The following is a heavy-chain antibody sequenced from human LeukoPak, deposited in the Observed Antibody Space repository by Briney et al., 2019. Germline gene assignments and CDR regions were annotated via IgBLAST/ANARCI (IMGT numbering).Heavy chain of an antibody. CDR3: ARALHRPDY. CDR2: ISSSSSTI. CDR1: GFTFSSYS. Sequence: GGSLRLSCAASGFTFSSYSMNWVRQAPGKGLEWVSYISSSSSTIYYADSVKGRFTISRDNAKNSLYLRMNSLRAEDTAVYYCARALHRPDYWGQGTLVTVSS. J-gene: IGHJ4*02. V-gene: IGHV3-48*01.